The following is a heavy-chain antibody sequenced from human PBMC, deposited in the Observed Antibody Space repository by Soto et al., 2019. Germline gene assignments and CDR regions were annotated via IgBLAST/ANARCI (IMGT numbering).Heavy chain of an antibody. V-gene: IGHV1-69*06. CDR2: IIPSYDRT. D-gene: IGHD4-17*01. CDR1: GDAFQSYA. Sequence: GASVKVSCKASGDAFQSYAIHWVRQAPGQGLEYMGQIIPSYDRTKYAQKFQGRLTVTADMYTSTVYMELSSLRSEDTAVYYCARDPTNDYGDDTFDYWGQGTKVTVSS. CDR3: ARDPTNDYGDDTFDY. J-gene: IGHJ4*02.